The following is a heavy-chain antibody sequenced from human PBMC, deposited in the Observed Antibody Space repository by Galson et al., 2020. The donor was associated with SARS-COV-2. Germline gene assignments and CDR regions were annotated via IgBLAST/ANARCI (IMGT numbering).Heavy chain of an antibody. CDR3: AKAIWQLAFDY. CDR1: GFTFDDYA. J-gene: IGHJ4*02. CDR2: ISWNSGSI. D-gene: IGHD6-13*01. V-gene: IGHV3-9*01. Sequence: GGSLRLSCAASGFTFDDYAMHWVRQAPGKGLEWVSGISWNSGSIGYADSVKGRFTISRDNAKNSLYLQMNSLRAEDTALYYCAKAIWQLAFDYWGQGTLVTVSS.